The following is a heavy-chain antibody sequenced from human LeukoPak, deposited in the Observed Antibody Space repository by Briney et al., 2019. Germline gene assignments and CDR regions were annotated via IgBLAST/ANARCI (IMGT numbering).Heavy chain of an antibody. CDR2: ISSSSSTI. CDR3: IGITIFGVVPPAFDI. CDR1: GFTFSSYS. J-gene: IGHJ3*02. V-gene: IGHV3-48*01. D-gene: IGHD3-3*01. Sequence: PGGSLRLSCAASGFTFSSYSINWVRQAAGKGLEWVSYISSSSSTINYADSVKGRFTISRDNSKNTLYLQMNSLKTEDTAVYYCIGITIFGVVPPAFDIWGQGTMVTVSS.